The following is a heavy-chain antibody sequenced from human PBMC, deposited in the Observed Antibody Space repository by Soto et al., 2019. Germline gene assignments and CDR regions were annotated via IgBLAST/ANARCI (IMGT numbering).Heavy chain of an antibody. CDR1: GGTFSSYT. CDR2: IIPILGIA. D-gene: IGHD2-21*02. V-gene: IGHV1-69*02. J-gene: IGHJ5*02. CDR3: ARRGAYCGGDCYWSWFDP. Sequence: QVQLVQSGAEVKKPGSSVKVSCKASGGTFSSYTISWVRQAPGQGLEWMGRIIPILGIANYAQKFQGRVTITADKSTRTAYMELSSLRSEDTAVYYCARRGAYCGGDCYWSWFDPWGQGTLVTVSS.